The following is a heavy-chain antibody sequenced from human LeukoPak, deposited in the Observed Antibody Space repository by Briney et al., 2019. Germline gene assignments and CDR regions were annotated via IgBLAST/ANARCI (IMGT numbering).Heavy chain of an antibody. V-gene: IGHV3-15*01. CDR1: GFTFSNAW. CDR2: IKSKTDGGTT. J-gene: IGHJ4*02. CDR3: TTDIPAAGTNY. D-gene: IGHD6-13*01. Sequence: AGGSLRLSCAASGFTFSNAWMSWVRQAPGKGLEWVGRIKSKTDGGTTDYAAPVKGRFTISRDDSKNMLYLQMNSLKAGDTAVYYCTTDIPAAGTNYWGQGTLVTVSS.